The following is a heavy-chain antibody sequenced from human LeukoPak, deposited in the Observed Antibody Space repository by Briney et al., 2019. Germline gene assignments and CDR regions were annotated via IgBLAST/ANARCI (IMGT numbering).Heavy chain of an antibody. CDR3: ARVYGSDRFDP. D-gene: IGHD3-10*01. J-gene: IGHJ5*02. Sequence: SETLSLTCTVSGGSISSSSYYWGWIRQPPGKGLEWIGSIYYSGSTYYNPSLKSRVTISVDTSKNQFSLKLSSVTAADTAVYYCARVYGSDRFDPWGQGTLVTVSS. CDR1: GGSISSSSYY. CDR2: IYYSGST. V-gene: IGHV4-39*07.